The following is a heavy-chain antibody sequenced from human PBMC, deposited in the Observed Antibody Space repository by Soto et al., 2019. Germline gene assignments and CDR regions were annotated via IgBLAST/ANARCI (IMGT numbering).Heavy chain of an antibody. CDR1: GGSISSGGYY. CDR2: IYYSGST. J-gene: IGHJ5*02. CDR3: ARFPVVAPKNNWFDP. D-gene: IGHD2-15*01. V-gene: IGHV4-31*03. Sequence: SETLSLTCTVSGGSISSGGYYWSWIRQHPGKGLEWIGYIYYSGSTYYNPSLKSRVTISVDTSKNQFSLKLSSVTAADTAVYYCARFPVVAPKNNWFDPWGQGTLVTVSS.